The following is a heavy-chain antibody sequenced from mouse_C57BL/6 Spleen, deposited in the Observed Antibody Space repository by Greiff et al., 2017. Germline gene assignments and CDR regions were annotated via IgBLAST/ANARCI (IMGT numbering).Heavy chain of an antibody. CDR3: ARHEGIYDGYYGFAY. J-gene: IGHJ3*01. Sequence: EVKVEESGGGLVKPGGSLKLSCAASGFTFSSYTMSWVRQTPEKRLEWVATISGGGGNTYYPDSVKGRFTISRDNAKNTLYLQMSSLRSEDTALYYCARHEGIYDGYYGFAYWGQGTLVTVSA. D-gene: IGHD2-3*01. CDR1: GFTFSSYT. CDR2: ISGGGGNT. V-gene: IGHV5-9*01.